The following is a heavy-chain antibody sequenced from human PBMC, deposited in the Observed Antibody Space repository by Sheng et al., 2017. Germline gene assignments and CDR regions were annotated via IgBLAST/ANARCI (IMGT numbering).Heavy chain of an antibody. CDR2: IIPIFGTA. V-gene: IGHV1-69*13. D-gene: IGHD6-13*01. Sequence: QVQLVQSGAEVKKPGSSVKVSCKASGGTFSSYAISWVRQAPGQGLEWMGGIIPIFGTANYAQKFQGRVTITADESTSTAYMELSSLRSEDTAVYYCARVNSSSWYFRPGVGYYYMDVWGQGTTVTVSS. CDR1: GGTFSSYA. J-gene: IGHJ6*03. CDR3: ARVNSSSWYFRPGVGYYYMDV.